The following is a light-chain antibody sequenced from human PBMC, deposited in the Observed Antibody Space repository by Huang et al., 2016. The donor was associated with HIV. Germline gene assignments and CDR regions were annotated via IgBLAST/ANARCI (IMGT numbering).Light chain of an antibody. V-gene: IGKV3-11*01. CDR3: QHRSNWPWT. Sequence: EIVLTQSPATLSLSPGERATLSCRASQSVSTHLAWYQQKPGQAPRLLIYDASNRATGIPVRSSGSGSGTDFTLTIISLEAEDFAVYYCQHRSNWPWTFGQGTKVEIK. CDR2: DAS. J-gene: IGKJ1*01. CDR1: QSVSTH.